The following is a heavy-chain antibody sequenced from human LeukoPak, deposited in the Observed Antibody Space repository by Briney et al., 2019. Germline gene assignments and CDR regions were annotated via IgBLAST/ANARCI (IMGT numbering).Heavy chain of an antibody. CDR1: GFTFSSYS. CDR3: ARDTAMVTSDDAFDI. D-gene: IGHD5-18*01. V-gene: IGHV3-21*01. CDR2: ISSSSSYI. J-gene: IGHJ3*02. Sequence: PGGSLRLSCAASGFTFSSYSMNWVRQAPGKGLDWVSSISSSSSYIYYADSVKGRFTISRDNAKNSLYLQMNSLRADDTAVYYCARDTAMVTSDDAFDIWGQGTMVTVSS.